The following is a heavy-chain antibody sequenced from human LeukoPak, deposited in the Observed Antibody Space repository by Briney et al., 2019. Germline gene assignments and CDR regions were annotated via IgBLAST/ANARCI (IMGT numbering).Heavy chain of an antibody. D-gene: IGHD3-22*01. CDR3: ARITMIVVKDYYYMDV. J-gene: IGHJ6*03. CDR1: GFTFSSYS. V-gene: IGHV3-21*01. Sequence: PGGSLRLSCAASGFTFSSYSMNWVRQAPGKGLEWVSSISSSSYIYYADSVKGRFTISRDNAKNSLYLQMNSLRAEDTAVYYCARITMIVVKDYYYMDVWGKGTTVTISS. CDR2: ISSSSYI.